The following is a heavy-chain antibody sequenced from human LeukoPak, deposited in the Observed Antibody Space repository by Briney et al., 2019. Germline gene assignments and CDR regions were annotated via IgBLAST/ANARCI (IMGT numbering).Heavy chain of an antibody. D-gene: IGHD2-8*01. CDR2: IRNKANSYTT. CDR3: ARPGTNFDY. CDR1: GFTFSDHY. V-gene: IGHV3-72*01. J-gene: IGHJ4*02. Sequence: GGSLRLSCAASGFTFSDHYMDWVRQAPGKGLEWVGRIRNKANSYTTEYAASVKGRFTISRDDSKNSLYLQMNSLKTEDTAVYYCARPGTNFDYWGQGTLVTVSS.